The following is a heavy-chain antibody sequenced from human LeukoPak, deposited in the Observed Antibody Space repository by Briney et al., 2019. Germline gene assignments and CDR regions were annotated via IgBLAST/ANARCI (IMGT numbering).Heavy chain of an antibody. CDR3: ARDHMVRQPL. J-gene: IGHJ4*02. D-gene: IGHD3-10*01. Sequence: PSQTLSLTCTVSGVSISSGGYYWRWIRQHPGKGLEWIGYIYYSGSTYYNPSLKSRVTISVDTSKNQFSLKLSSVTAAETAVYYCARDHMVRQPLWGQGTLVTVSS. V-gene: IGHV4-31*03. CDR1: GVSISSGGYY. CDR2: IYYSGST.